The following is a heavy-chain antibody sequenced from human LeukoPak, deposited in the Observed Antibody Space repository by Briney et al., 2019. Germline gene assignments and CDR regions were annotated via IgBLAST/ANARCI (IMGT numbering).Heavy chain of an antibody. CDR3: AGSGFWTDHPAFDI. V-gene: IGHV7-4-1*02. J-gene: IGHJ3*02. D-gene: IGHD3/OR15-3a*01. CDR2: INPKTGKP. CDR1: GYTFTRYA. Sequence: ASVKVSCKASGYTFTRYAMNWVRQAPGQGLEWMGWINPKTGKPTFAQGFTGRFVFSLDTSVTTAYLQINSLKDEDTAVYYCAGSGFWTDHPAFDIWGQGTMVTVSS.